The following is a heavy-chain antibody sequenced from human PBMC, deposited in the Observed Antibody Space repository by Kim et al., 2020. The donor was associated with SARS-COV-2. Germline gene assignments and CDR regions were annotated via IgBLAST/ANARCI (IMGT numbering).Heavy chain of an antibody. Sequence: SETLSLTCTVSGGSISSYYWSWIRQPPGKGLEWIGYIYYSGSTNYNPSLKSRVTISVDTSKNQFSLKLSSVTAADTAVYYCARDRGILWTGYYYGMDVWGQGTTVTVSS. CDR1: GGSISSYY. D-gene: IGHD2-21*01. CDR3: ARDRGILWTGYYYGMDV. V-gene: IGHV4-59*13. J-gene: IGHJ6*02. CDR2: IYYSGST.